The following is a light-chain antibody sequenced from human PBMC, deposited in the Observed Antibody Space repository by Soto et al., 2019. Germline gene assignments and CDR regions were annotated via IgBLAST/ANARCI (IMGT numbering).Light chain of an antibody. CDR3: HQYNSWPPGT. CDR2: DAS. CDR1: QSISRS. V-gene: IGKV3-15*01. Sequence: EIVLTQSPAILSVSPGERATLSCRASQSISRSLAWYQQKPGQAPRLLISDASTRATSIPARFSGSGSGTEFTLTISSLQSEDFALYYCHQYNSWPPGTFGQGTKVDIK. J-gene: IGKJ2*01.